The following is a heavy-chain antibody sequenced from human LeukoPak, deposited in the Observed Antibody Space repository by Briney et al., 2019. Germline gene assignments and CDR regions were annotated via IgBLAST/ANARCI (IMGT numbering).Heavy chain of an antibody. CDR1: GFTVSSNY. V-gene: IGHV3-66*02. CDR2: IYSGGST. D-gene: IGHD1-26*01. J-gene: IGHJ6*02. Sequence: GGSLRLSCAASGFTVSSNYMSWVRQAPGKGLEWVSVIYSGGSTYYADSVKGRFTISRDNSKNTLYLQMNSLGAEDTAVYYCARVPGGGGSYYYYYGMDAWGQGTTVTVSS. CDR3: ARVPGGGGSYYYYYGMDA.